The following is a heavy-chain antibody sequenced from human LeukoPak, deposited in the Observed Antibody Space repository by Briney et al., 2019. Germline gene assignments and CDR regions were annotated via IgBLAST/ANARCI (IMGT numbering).Heavy chain of an antibody. CDR2: SQTAKPNSCTT. CDR3: VRVVTTSSGWYHFDN. D-gene: IGHD6-13*01. CDR1: GFAITDHH. Sequence: GGSLRLSCAASGFAITDHHMDWVRQAPGKGMEWVGRSQTAKPNSCTTGYAASVKGRFTISRDDSKNSLYLQLNSLKTEDTAVYYCVRVVTTSSGWYHFDNWGQGTLVTVSS. V-gene: IGHV3-72*01. J-gene: IGHJ4*02.